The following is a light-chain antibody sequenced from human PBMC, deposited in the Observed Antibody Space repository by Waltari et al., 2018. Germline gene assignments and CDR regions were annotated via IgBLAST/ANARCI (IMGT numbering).Light chain of an antibody. V-gene: IGKV3-11*01. J-gene: IGKJ4*01. CDR2: DAS. Sequence: EIVLTQSPATLSLSPGDTATVSCRASQSVYTYLAWYQHKPGQVPRVLIYDASKRATGVPARFSGSGSGADFTLIISSLEPEDFAVYYCHQRSNWPLTFGGGTKVDIK. CDR1: QSVYTY. CDR3: HQRSNWPLT.